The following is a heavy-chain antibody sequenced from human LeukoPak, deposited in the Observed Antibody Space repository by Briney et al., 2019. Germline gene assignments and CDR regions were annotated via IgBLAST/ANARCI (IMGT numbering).Heavy chain of an antibody. Sequence: PSETLSLTCTVSGDSIGSYYYTWIRQPPGKGLEWIGYVSHSGSSNYSPSLKGRVAMSLDTSKNQFSLKLSSVTAADTAVYYCTRAPLRSATDHWGQGSLVTVSS. CDR1: GDSIGSYY. V-gene: IGHV4-59*08. CDR3: TRAPLRSATDH. D-gene: IGHD3-10*01. CDR2: VSHSGSS. J-gene: IGHJ4*02.